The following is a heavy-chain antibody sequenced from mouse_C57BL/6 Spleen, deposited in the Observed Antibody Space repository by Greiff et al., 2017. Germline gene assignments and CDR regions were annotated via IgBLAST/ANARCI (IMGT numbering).Heavy chain of an antibody. Sequence: QFQLQQSGAELVKPGASVKISCKSSGYAFRSYWMNWVKQRPCKGLAWIGQVYPGDGDTNYNGQFTGKDPLPSDKSSSTAYMQLSSLTSEDAAVYFCARGGSNLYAMDYWGQGTSVTVSS. CDR2: VYPGDGDT. J-gene: IGHJ4*01. CDR1: GYAFRSYW. CDR3: ARGGSNLYAMDY. D-gene: IGHD2-5*01. V-gene: IGHV1-80*01.